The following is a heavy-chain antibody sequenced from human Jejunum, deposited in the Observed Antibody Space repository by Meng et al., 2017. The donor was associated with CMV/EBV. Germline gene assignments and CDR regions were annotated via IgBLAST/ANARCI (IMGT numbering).Heavy chain of an antibody. D-gene: IGHD3-10*01. CDR2: INRDGSST. J-gene: IGHJ5*02. Sequence: LGLSCEASALTCKNYWMYWVRQGAGKGLEWVSRINRDGSSTNYADFVKGRFTVSRDNARNTLFLQMNSLRVEDTAVYYCITSWVAPWGQGSLVTVSS. CDR3: ITSWVAP. CDR1: ALTCKNYW. V-gene: IGHV3-74*01.